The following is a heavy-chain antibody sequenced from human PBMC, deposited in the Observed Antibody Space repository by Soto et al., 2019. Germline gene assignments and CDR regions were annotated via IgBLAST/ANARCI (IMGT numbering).Heavy chain of an antibody. CDR3: ASVAAKYYYYGMDV. Sequence: QVQLVQSGAEVKKPGSSVKVSCKASGGTFSSYAINWVRQAPGQGLEWMGGIIPIFGTADYAQKFQGRVTITAEESTTTAYMQVSSLRSEDTAVYYCASVAAKYYYYGMDVWGQGTTVTVSS. J-gene: IGHJ6*02. V-gene: IGHV1-69*12. CDR2: IIPIFGTA. CDR1: GGTFSSYA. D-gene: IGHD1-26*01.